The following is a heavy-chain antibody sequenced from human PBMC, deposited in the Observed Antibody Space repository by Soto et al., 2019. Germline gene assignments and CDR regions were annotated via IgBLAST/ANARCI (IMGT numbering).Heavy chain of an antibody. CDR1: GFSLRTSGVG. CDR2: IYWNDDK. Sequence: SGPTLVNPTQTLTLTCIFSGFSLRTSGVGVGWIRQPPGKALEWLGFIYWNDDKLYSPSLKSRLTITKDTSKYQVVLTMTNMHTLHTATYSCAKTCSTHWYAWFDPWGPGTLVTVSS. V-gene: IGHV2-5*01. CDR3: AKTCSTHWYAWFDP. J-gene: IGHJ5*01. D-gene: IGHD6-13*01.